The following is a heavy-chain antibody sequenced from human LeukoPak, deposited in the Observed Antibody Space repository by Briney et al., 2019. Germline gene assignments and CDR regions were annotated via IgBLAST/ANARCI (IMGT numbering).Heavy chain of an antibody. CDR2: IKEYGSDT. J-gene: IGHJ4*02. V-gene: IGHV3-7*01. CDR1: GFTFSTYW. D-gene: IGHD4-11*01. CDR3: AKGGHYNFDY. Sequence: GGSLRLSCAASGFTFSTYWMKWVRQAPGKGLEWVASIKEYGSDTYYVDSVKGRFSISRDNAKNSLYLQMNSLRTEDTAVYYCAKGGHYNFDYWGQGTLVTVSS.